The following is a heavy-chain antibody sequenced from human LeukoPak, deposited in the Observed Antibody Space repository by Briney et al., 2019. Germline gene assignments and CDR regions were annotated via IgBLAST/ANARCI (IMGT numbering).Heavy chain of an antibody. J-gene: IGHJ4*02. V-gene: IGHV1-46*01. Sequence: ASVKVSCKASGFNLISYYIQWARQAPGQGLEWMGIINPNGGSTNYPQKFQGRVTLTSDTSTNTVYMEISGLRSEDTAVYFCGRGRPPDYWGPGTLVTVSS. CDR3: GRGRPPDY. CDR2: INPNGGST. CDR1: GFNLISYY.